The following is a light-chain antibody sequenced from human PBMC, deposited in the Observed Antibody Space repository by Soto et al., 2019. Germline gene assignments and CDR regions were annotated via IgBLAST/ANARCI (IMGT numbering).Light chain of an antibody. J-gene: IGKJ2*01. CDR3: QQYGSSQEYT. Sequence: EIVLTQSPGTLSLSPGERATLSCRASQSVSSSYLAWYQQKPGQAPRLLIYGASSRATGIPDRFSGSGSGTDFTLTICRLEPEDFALYYCQQYGSSQEYTFGQGTKLEIK. CDR1: QSVSSSY. CDR2: GAS. V-gene: IGKV3-20*01.